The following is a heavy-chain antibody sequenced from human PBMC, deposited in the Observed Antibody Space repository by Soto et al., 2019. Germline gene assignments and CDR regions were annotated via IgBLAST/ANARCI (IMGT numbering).Heavy chain of an antibody. V-gene: IGHV1-46*01. D-gene: IGHD3-22*01. CDR1: GYTFTNYY. CDR2: IKPSGGST. J-gene: IGHJ4*02. Sequence: SVKVSCKASGYTFTNYYMHWVRQAPGQGLEWMGIIKPSGGSTTYAQNFQGRVTMTRDTSTSTVYMELSSLRSEDTAVYYCARPPPAHYYDRTEWVDYFDYWGQGTLVTVSS. CDR3: ARPPPAHYYDRTEWVDYFDY.